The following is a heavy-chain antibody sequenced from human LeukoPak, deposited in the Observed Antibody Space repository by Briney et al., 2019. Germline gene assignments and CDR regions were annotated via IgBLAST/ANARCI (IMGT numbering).Heavy chain of an antibody. CDR3: ARESPAHYFDY. V-gene: IGHV4-31*03. J-gene: IGHJ4*02. CDR2: IYYSGST. CDR1: GGSISSGGYY. Sequence: SETLSLTCTVSGGSISSGGYYWTWIRQHPPHPTHPIAYIYYSGSTYYNPSLKSRVTISEDTSKNQFSLKLSSVTAADTAVYYCARESPAHYFDYWGQGTLVTVSS.